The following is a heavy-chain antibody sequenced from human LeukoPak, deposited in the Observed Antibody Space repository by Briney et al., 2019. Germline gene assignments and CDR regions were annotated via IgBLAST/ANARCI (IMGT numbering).Heavy chain of an antibody. CDR2: FYYSGST. D-gene: IGHD3-10*01. CDR1: GGSITSSNYY. V-gene: IGHV4-39*01. CDR3: VYYYGSGSVEY. Sequence: PSETLSLTCTVSGGSITSSNYYWGRIRQPPWKGLEWIGSFYYSGSTNYNPSLKSRVTISVDTSKNQFSLKLSSVTAADTAVYYCVYYYGSGSVEYWGQGTLVTVSS. J-gene: IGHJ4*02.